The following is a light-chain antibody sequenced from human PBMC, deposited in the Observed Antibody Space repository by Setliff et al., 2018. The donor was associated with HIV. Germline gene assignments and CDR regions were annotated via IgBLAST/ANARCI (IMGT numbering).Light chain of an antibody. CDR1: SSDVGGYNY. Sequence: QSALPQPASVSGSPGQSITISCTGTSSDVGGYNYVSWYQQHPGKPPKLMISDVSNRPSGVSNRFSGSKSGNTASLTISGLQAEDEADYYCSPYTSSTPLYVFGTGTKVTVL. CDR3: SPYTSSTPLYV. V-gene: IGLV2-14*03. J-gene: IGLJ1*01. CDR2: DVS.